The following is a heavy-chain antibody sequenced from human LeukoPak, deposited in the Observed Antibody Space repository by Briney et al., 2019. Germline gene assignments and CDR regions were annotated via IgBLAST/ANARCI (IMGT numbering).Heavy chain of an antibody. CDR1: GGSFSGYY. Sequence: SETLSLTCAVYGGSFSGYYWSWIRQPPGKGLEWIGEINHSGSTNYNPSLKSRVIISVDTSKNQFSLKLSSVTAADTAVYYCATRYDFWSGYFAYWGQGTLVTVSS. D-gene: IGHD3-3*01. CDR3: ATRYDFWSGYFAY. V-gene: IGHV4-34*01. J-gene: IGHJ4*02. CDR2: INHSGST.